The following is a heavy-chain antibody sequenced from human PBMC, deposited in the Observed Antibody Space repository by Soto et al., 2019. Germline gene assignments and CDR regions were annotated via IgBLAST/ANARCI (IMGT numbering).Heavy chain of an antibody. V-gene: IGHV1-18*01. Sequence: ASVKVSCKAPGYTFINYGINWVRQAPGQGLEWMGWISAYNGNTNYAQKLQGRVTMTTDTSTSTAYMELRSLRSDDTAVYYCARVGAYSSASGPDFWGQGTLVTVSS. D-gene: IGHD6-6*01. CDR2: ISAYNGNT. CDR3: ARVGAYSSASGPDF. CDR1: GYTFINYG. J-gene: IGHJ4*02.